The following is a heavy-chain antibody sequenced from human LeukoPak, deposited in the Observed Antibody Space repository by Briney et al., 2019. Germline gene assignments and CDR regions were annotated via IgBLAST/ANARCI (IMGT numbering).Heavy chain of an antibody. CDR1: GGTFSSYA. J-gene: IGHJ6*02. V-gene: IGHV1-69*05. CDR3: ARLYSSSHYYYYYGMDV. CDR2: IIPIFGTA. Sequence: GSSVKVSCKASGGTFSSYAISWVRQAPGQGLEWMGGIIPIFGTANYAQKFQGRVTITTDESTSTAYMELSSLRSEDTAVYYCARLYSSSHYYYYYGMDVWGQGTTVTVSS. D-gene: IGHD6-13*01.